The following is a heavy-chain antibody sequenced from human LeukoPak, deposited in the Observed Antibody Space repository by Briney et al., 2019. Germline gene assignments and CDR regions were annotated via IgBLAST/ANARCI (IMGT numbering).Heavy chain of an antibody. Sequence: PSETLSLTCTVSGGSISSYYWSWIRQPPGRGLEWIGYIYYSGSTNYNPSLKSRVTISVDTSKNQFSLKLSSVTAADTAVYYCARGGYYYGSGSYGHFDYWGQGTLVTVSS. V-gene: IGHV4-59*01. J-gene: IGHJ4*02. D-gene: IGHD3-10*01. CDR3: ARGGYYYGSGSYGHFDY. CDR2: IYYSGST. CDR1: GGSISSYY.